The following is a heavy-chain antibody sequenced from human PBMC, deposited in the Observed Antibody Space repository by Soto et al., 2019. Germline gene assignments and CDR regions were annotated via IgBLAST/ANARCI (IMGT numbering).Heavy chain of an antibody. CDR2: ISGSGGST. J-gene: IGHJ4*02. D-gene: IGHD6-19*01. CDR1: GFTFSGNP. CDR3: AKDLYSSGWYVVMDY. V-gene: IGHV3-23*01. Sequence: EVQLLESGGGWLRPGGSLRLSCAAFGFTFSGNPMSWVRQAPGRGLGGVSAISGSGGSTYYADSVKGRFTISRDNSKNTLYLQMNSLRAEDTAVYYCAKDLYSSGWYVVMDYWGQGTLVTVSS.